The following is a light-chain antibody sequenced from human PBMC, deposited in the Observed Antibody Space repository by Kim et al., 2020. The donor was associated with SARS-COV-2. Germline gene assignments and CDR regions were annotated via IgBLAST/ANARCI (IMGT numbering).Light chain of an antibody. CDR3: QQYNNYPYT. J-gene: IGKJ2*01. CDR2: DGS. V-gene: IGKV1-5*01. CDR1: QSISSW. Sequence: SASVGDRVTITCRASQSISSWLAWYQQKPGKAPNLLIYDGSSLEGGAPSRFSGSGSGTEFTLTSNNLQPDDLATYYCQQYNNYPYTFGQGTKLEI.